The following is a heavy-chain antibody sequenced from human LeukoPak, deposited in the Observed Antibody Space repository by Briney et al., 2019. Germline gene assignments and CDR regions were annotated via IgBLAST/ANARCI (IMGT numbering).Heavy chain of an antibody. CDR2: IYYSGST. V-gene: IGHV4-39*01. D-gene: IGHD3-16*01. Sequence: SETLSLTCTVSGGSISSSSYYWGWIRQPPGKGLEWIGSIYYSGSTYYNPSLKSRVTISVDTSKNQFSLKLSSVTAADTAVYYCANSGITFGVYFDYWGQGTLVTVSS. CDR3: ANSGITFGVYFDY. J-gene: IGHJ4*02. CDR1: GGSISSSSYY.